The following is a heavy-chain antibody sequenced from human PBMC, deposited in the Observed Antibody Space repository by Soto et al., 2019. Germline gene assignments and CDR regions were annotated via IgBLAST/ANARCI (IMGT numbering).Heavy chain of an antibody. CDR1: GGTFSSYA. J-gene: IGHJ4*02. CDR2: IIPIFGTA. D-gene: IGHD3-3*01. CDR3: ASGQAYYDFWRNFDY. V-gene: IGHV1-69*12. Sequence: QVQLVQSGAEVKKPGSSVKVSCKASGGTFSSYAISWVRQAPGQGLEWMGGIIPIFGTANYAQKLQGRVTITADESTSTACKELSSLISEDTAVYYCASGQAYYDFWRNFDYWGQGTLVTVSS.